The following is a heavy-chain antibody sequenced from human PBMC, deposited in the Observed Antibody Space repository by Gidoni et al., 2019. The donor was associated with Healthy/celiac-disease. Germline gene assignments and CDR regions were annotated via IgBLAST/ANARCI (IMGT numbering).Heavy chain of an antibody. CDR1: AFTFSSYA. Sequence: EVQLLESGGGLVQPGGSLRLSCAASAFTFSSYAMSWVRQAPGKGLEWVSAISGSGGSTYYADSVKGRFTISRDNSKNTLYLQMNSLRAEDTAVYYCARAGPPFVAVAVIDYWGQGTLVTVSS. CDR2: ISGSGGST. V-gene: IGHV3-23*01. D-gene: IGHD6-19*01. J-gene: IGHJ4*02. CDR3: ARAGPPFVAVAVIDY.